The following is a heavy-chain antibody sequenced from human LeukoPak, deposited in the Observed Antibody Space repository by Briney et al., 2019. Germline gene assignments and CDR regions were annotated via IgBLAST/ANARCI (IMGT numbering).Heavy chain of an antibody. CDR1: GFIFRDYT. CDR2: ISASGDKT. V-gene: IGHV3-23*01. D-gene: IGHD3-22*01. CDR3: ARDFYDSTGYYYDY. Sequence: GGSLRLSCAASGFIFRDYTMSWVRQAPGKGLEWISAISASGDKTYFADSVKGRFTISRANSKGTLYLQMNSLRAEDTALYYCARDFYDSTGYYYDYWGQGTLVTVSS. J-gene: IGHJ4*02.